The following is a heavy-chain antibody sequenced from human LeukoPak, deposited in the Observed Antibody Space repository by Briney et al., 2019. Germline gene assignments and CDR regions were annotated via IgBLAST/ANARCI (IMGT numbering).Heavy chain of an antibody. Sequence: SETLSLTCTVSGASISRYYWSWFRQPPGKGLECVGYIFSSGGTKYNPSLASRLTISVDTSRDQVSLSLTSMTPADTAVYYCARKSTAAAASHLWGRGTLVTVSS. V-gene: IGHV4-59*01. CDR1: GASISRYY. D-gene: IGHD2-2*01. CDR3: ARKSTAAAASHL. J-gene: IGHJ2*01. CDR2: IFSSGGT.